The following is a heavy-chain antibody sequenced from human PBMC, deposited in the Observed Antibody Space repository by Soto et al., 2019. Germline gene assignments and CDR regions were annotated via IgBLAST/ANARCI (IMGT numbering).Heavy chain of an antibody. D-gene: IGHD4-17*01. CDR1: GYIFTMYR. CDR3: VRHGSVEYGDYTYVYGMDV. V-gene: IGHV5-51*01. Sequence: PGESLKISCKGSGYIFTMYRIGWVRQMPGKGPEWMGIIYPGDSETRYSPSFQGQVTISVGKSISTTYLQWGSLKASDTATYYCVRHGSVEYGDYTYVYGMDVWGQGTTVTVSS. J-gene: IGHJ6*02. CDR2: IYPGDSET.